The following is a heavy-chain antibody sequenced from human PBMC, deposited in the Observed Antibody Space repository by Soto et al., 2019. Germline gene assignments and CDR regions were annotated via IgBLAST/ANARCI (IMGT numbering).Heavy chain of an antibody. V-gene: IGHV3-48*02. J-gene: IGHJ6*02. Sequence: LRLSCAASGFTFSSYSMNWVRQAPGKGLEWVSYISSSSSTIYYADSVKGRFTISRDNAKNSLYLQMNSLRDEDTAVYYCAGDSGSYSFGYYYYGMDVWGQGTTVTVSS. D-gene: IGHD1-26*01. CDR1: GFTFSSYS. CDR2: ISSSSSTI. CDR3: AGDSGSYSFGYYYYGMDV.